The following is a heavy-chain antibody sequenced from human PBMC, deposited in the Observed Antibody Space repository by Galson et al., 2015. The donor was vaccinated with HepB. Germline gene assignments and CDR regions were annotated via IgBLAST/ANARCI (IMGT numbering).Heavy chain of an antibody. CDR2: INPNSGDT. Sequence: SVKVSCKASGYTFIGYYLHWVRQAPGQGLEWMGRINPNSGDTNYAQKFQGRVTMTRDTSISTAYMELSSLISDDTALYYCARDRGSPVWNMDVWGKGTTVTVSS. V-gene: IGHV1-2*06. J-gene: IGHJ6*03. D-gene: IGHD2-15*01. CDR1: GYTFIGYY. CDR3: ARDRGSPVWNMDV.